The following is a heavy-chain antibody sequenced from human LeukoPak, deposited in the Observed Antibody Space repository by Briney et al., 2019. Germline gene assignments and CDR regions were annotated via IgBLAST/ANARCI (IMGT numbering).Heavy chain of an antibody. D-gene: IGHD3/OR15-3a*01. CDR1: GFTFSRYW. J-gene: IGHJ3*02. CDR2: INSDGSST. CDR3: VLDLFSSFAFDI. Sequence: GGSLRLSCAASGFTFSRYWMRWVRQAPGKGLLWVSRINSDGSSTYYADSVKGRFTTSRDNAKNALHLQTNSLTAEDTAAYYCVLDLFSSFAFDIWGQGTMVTVSS. V-gene: IGHV3-74*01.